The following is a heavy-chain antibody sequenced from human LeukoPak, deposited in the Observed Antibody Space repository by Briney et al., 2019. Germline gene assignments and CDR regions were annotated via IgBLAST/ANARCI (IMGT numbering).Heavy chain of an antibody. J-gene: IGHJ6*03. CDR2: IYRSGST. Sequence: PSETLSLTCAVSGYSMRSGYYWGWIRQPPGKGLEWIGCIYRSGSTHHNPSLKSRVTISVDTSKNQFSLKLTSVTAADTAVYYCARQGGSSSPYYYYYMDVWGKGTTVTVSS. D-gene: IGHD6-13*01. V-gene: IGHV4-38-2*01. CDR1: GYSMRSGYY. CDR3: ARQGGSSSPYYYYYMDV.